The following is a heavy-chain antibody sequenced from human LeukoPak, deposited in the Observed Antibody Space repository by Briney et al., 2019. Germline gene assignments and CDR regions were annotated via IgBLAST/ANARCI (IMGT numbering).Heavy chain of an antibody. CDR2: ISSSSSYI. Sequence: GGSLRLSCAASGFTFSSYSMTWVRQAPGKELEWVSSISSSSSYIYYADSVKGRFTISRDNAKNSLYLQMSSLRAEDTAVYYCARAQGGPDYCGQGTLVTVSS. V-gene: IGHV3-21*01. D-gene: IGHD3-16*01. J-gene: IGHJ4*02. CDR1: GFTFSSYS. CDR3: ARAQGGPDY.